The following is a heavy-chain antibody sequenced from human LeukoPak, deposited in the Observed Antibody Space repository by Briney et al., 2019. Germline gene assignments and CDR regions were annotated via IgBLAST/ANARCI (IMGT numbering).Heavy chain of an antibody. D-gene: IGHD3-10*01. CDR1: GGSISSGGYY. V-gene: IGHV4-31*03. J-gene: IGHJ4*02. CDR2: IYYSGST. CDR3: ARGGTTVRGVPIDY. Sequence: SETLSLTCTVSGGSISSGGYYWSWIRQHPGKGLEWIGYIYYSGSTYYNPSLKSRVTISVDTSKNQFSLKLSSVTAADTAVYYCARGGTTVRGVPIDYWGQGTLVTVSS.